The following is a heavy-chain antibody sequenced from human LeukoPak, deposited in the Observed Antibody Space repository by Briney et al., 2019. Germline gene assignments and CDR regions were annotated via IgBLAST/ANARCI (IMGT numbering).Heavy chain of an antibody. Sequence: PGGSLRLSCAASGFTFSSYSMNWVRQAPGKGLEWVSSISSSSSYIYYADSVRGRVTISRDNAWNSLYLQINSLRAEDTAVYYCARVVASWDYYYMDVWGKGATVIVSS. CDR3: ARVVASWDYYYMDV. J-gene: IGHJ6*03. D-gene: IGHD5-12*01. CDR2: ISSSSSYI. CDR1: GFTFSSYS. V-gene: IGHV3-21*01.